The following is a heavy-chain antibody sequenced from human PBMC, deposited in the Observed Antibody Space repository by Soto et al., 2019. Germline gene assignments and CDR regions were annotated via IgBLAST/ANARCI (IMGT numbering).Heavy chain of an antibody. D-gene: IGHD3-10*01. CDR2: INHSGST. V-gene: IGHV4-34*01. J-gene: IGHJ5*01. Sequence: ETLSLTCAVYGGSFSGYIWTWIRQSPGKGLQWIGQINHSGSTYYNPSLKSRVTISLYTSSDQFSLELSSVTAADTAVYYCAKDHGTYGPNWIDSWGQGTLVTVSS. CDR3: AKDHGTYGPNWIDS. CDR1: GGSFSGYI.